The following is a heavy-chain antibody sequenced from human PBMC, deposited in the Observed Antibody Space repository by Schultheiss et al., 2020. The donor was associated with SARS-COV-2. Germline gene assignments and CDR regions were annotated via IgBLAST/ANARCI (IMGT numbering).Heavy chain of an antibody. J-gene: IGHJ3*01. V-gene: IGHV3-7*01. CDR2: IKQDGSEK. CDR3: AREIGGYSYGS. D-gene: IGHD5-18*01. CDR1: GFTFSSYA. Sequence: GGSLRLSCAASGFTFSSYAMSWVRQAPGKGLEWVANIKQDGSEKYYVDSVKGRFTISRDNAKNSLYLQMNSLRAEDTAVYYCAREIGGYSYGSWGQGTMVTVSS.